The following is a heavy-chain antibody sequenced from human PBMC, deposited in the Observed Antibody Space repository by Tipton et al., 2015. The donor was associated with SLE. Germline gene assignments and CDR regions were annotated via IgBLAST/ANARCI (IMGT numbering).Heavy chain of an antibody. J-gene: IGHJ5*02. CDR3: ARDRYAGYDPLYNWFDP. Sequence: TLSLTCTVSGDSITSGNYYWYWIRQPAGKGLEWIGHIYTSGTTNYNPSLKSRVTISRDTSKKQFSLKLNSVTAADTALYYCARDRYAGYDPLYNWFDPWGQGTLVTVSS. V-gene: IGHV4-61*09. CDR2: IYTSGTT. D-gene: IGHD5-12*01. CDR1: GDSITSGNYY.